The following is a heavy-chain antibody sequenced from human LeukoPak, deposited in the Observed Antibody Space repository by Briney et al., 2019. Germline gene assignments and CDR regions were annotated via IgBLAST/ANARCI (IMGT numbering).Heavy chain of an antibody. V-gene: IGHV1-69*05. Sequence: SVKVSCKASGDTFTGYYISWVRQAPGQGLEWMGWIIPIFGTTNYAQKFQGRVTITTDESTSTAYMELSRLRSEDTAVYYFERGYGSNTSCDWYLDLWGRGGMVGVCS. J-gene: IGHJ2*01. D-gene: IGHD2-2*01. CDR1: GDTFTGYY. CDR2: IIPIFGTT. CDR3: ERGYGSNTSCDWYLDL.